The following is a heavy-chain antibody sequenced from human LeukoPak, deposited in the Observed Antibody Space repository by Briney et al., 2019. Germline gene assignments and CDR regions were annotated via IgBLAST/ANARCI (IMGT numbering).Heavy chain of an antibody. CDR3: AREGVERGSRSWFDY. J-gene: IGHJ4*02. CDR1: GGTFSSYA. D-gene: IGHD6-13*01. V-gene: IGHV1-69*05. Sequence: SVKVSCKASGGTFSSYAISWVRQAPGQGLEWMGGIIPIFGTANYAQKFHGRVTITTDESTSTAYMELSSLRSEDTAVYYCAREGVERGSRSWFDYWGQGTLVTVSS. CDR2: IIPIFGTA.